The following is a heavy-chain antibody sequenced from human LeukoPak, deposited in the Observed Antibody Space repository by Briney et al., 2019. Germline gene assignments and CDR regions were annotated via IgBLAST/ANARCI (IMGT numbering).Heavy chain of an antibody. CDR3: ATDRDNSDWQKRFDS. CDR1: GFTFSKYW. J-gene: IGHJ4*02. V-gene: IGHV3-7*01. Sequence: GGSLRLSCAAAGFTFSKYWMNWYRQAPGKGLEWVGNINQDAREINYVDSVRGRFTISRDNAKNSLHLQMNSLRAEDTAVYYCATDRDNSDWQKRFDSWGQGTLVTVSS. D-gene: IGHD2-21*02. CDR2: INQDAREI.